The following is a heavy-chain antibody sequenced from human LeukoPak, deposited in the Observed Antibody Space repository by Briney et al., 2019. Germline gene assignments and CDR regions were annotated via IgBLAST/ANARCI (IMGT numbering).Heavy chain of an antibody. CDR2: INPNSGGT. D-gene: IGHD3-10*01. Sequence: ASVTLSCKASGYTFTGYYMHWVRQAPGQGLEWMGWINPNSGGTNYAQKFQGRVTMTRDTSISTAYMELSRLRSDDTAVYYCARVVRGVISYWGQGTLVTVSS. CDR3: ARVVRGVISY. J-gene: IGHJ4*02. V-gene: IGHV1-2*02. CDR1: GYTFTGYY.